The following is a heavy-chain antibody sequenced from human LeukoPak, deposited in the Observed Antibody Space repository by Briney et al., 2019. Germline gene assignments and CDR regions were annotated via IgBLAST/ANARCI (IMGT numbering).Heavy chain of an antibody. CDR2: ISSSSSYI. V-gene: IGHV3-21*01. Sequence: GGSLRLSCAAPGFTFSSYSMNWVRQAPGKGLEWVSSISSSSSYIYYADSVKGRFTISRDNAKNSLYLQMNSLRAEDTAVYYCARDSCSGGSCYSGWGQGTLVTVSS. J-gene: IGHJ4*02. D-gene: IGHD2-15*01. CDR1: GFTFSSYS. CDR3: ARDSCSGGSCYSG.